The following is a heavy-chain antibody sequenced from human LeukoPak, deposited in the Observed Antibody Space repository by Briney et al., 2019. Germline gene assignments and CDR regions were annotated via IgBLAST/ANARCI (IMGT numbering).Heavy chain of an antibody. CDR1: GGSISSGDYY. V-gene: IGHV4-30-4*08. CDR3: ARLSNLYFDY. CDR2: IYYSGST. J-gene: IGHJ4*02. D-gene: IGHD4-11*01. Sequence: SETLSLTCTVSGGSISSGDYYWSWIRQPPGKGLEWIGYIYYSGSTYYNPSLKSRVTISVDTSKNQFSLKLNSVTAADTAVYYCARLSNLYFDYWGQGTLVTVSS.